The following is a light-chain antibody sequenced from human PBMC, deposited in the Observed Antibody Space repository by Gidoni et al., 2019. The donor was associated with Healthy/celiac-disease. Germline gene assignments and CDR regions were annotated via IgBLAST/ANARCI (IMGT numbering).Light chain of an antibody. J-gene: IGLJ2*01. CDR3: SSYTSSSTLV. V-gene: IGLV2-14*01. CDR1: SRDVGGYNY. Sequence: QSALTQPAAVSGSPGQSITISCTGTSRDVGGYNYVSWYQQHPGKAPKLMIYAVSHRPSGVSTRFSGSKSGTTASLTISGLQAEDEADYYCSSYTSSSTLVVGGGTKLPVL. CDR2: AVS.